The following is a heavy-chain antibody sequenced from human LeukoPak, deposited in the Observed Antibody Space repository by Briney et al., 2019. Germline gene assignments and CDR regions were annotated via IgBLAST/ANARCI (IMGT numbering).Heavy chain of an antibody. Sequence: PGGSLRLSCAASGFTFSSYWMSWVRQAPGKGLEWVANIKQDGSEKYYVDSVKGRFTISRDNAKNSLYLQMNSLRAEDTAVYYCAREGDYYDSSGPAAFDIWGQGTMVTVSS. D-gene: IGHD3-22*01. CDR2: IKQDGSEK. CDR3: AREGDYYDSSGPAAFDI. CDR1: GFTFSSYW. V-gene: IGHV3-7*01. J-gene: IGHJ3*02.